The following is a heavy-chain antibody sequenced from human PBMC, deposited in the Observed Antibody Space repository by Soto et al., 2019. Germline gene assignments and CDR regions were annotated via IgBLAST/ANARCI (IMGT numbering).Heavy chain of an antibody. CDR1: GYTFTSYG. V-gene: IGHV1-18*01. CDR3: ARSIIGYCSGGSCYAYFDI. Sequence: QVQLVQSGAEVKKPVASVKVSCKASGYTFTSYGISWVRQAPGQGLVWMGWISAYNGNPNYAQQLQGRLTMTTDTSTSTAYMELRILRSDDTAVYYCARSIIGYCSGGSCYAYFDIWGQGTMVTVSS. CDR2: ISAYNGNP. J-gene: IGHJ3*02. D-gene: IGHD2-15*01.